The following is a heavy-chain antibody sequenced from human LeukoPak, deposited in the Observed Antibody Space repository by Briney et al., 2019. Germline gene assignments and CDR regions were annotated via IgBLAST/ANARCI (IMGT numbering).Heavy chain of an antibody. J-gene: IGHJ5*02. CDR1: GGSFSGYY. D-gene: IGHD3-22*01. Sequence: PSETLSLTCAVYGGSFSGYYWSWIRQPPGKGLEWIGEINHSGSTNYNPSLKSRVTISVDTSKNQFSLKLSSVTAADTAVYYCAGGDYYDSSGYYYHWGQGTLVTVSS. CDR3: AGGDYYDSSGYYYH. CDR2: INHSGST. V-gene: IGHV4-34*01.